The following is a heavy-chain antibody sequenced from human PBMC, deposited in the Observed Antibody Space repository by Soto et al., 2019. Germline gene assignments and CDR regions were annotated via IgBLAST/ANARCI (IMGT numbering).Heavy chain of an antibody. V-gene: IGHV4-34*01. CDR3: ARGSSHPLRLERPNRPFDY. D-gene: IGHD1-1*01. CDR2: INHSGST. Sequence: SETLSLTCAIYGGSFSGYYWSWIRQPPGKGLEWIGEINHSGSTNYNPSLKSRVTISVDTSKNQFSLKLSFVTAADTAVYYCARGSSHPLRLERPNRPFDYWGQGTLVTVSS. J-gene: IGHJ4*02. CDR1: GGSFSGYY.